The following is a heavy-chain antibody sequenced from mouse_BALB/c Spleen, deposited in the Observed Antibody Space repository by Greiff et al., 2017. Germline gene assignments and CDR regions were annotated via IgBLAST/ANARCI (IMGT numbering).Heavy chain of an antibody. CDR2: INPSTGYT. J-gene: IGHJ4*01. V-gene: IGHV1-7*01. CDR3: ARVGRYYAMDY. CDR1: GYTFTSYW. Sequence: QVQLQQSGAELAKPGASVKMSCKASGYTFTSYWMHWVKQRPGQGLEWIGYINPSTGYTEYNQKFKDKATLTADKSSSTAYMQLSSLTSEDSAVYYCARVGRYYAMDYWGQGTSVTVSS.